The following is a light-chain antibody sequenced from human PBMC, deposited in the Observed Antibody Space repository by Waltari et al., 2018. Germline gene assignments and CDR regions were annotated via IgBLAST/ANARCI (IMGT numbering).Light chain of an antibody. CDR3: STWDYRLGGWV. Sequence: QSALTQEASVSGTVGQKVTLSCTGTSDNVGSYAVGWYQQISHGAPKTVMLGNSLPSGIPDRFSASKSGTTASLTISGLQPEDEADYYCSTWDYRLGGWVFGGGTKLTVL. CDR2: GNS. J-gene: IGLJ3*02. V-gene: IGLV1-44*01. CDR1: SDNVGSYA.